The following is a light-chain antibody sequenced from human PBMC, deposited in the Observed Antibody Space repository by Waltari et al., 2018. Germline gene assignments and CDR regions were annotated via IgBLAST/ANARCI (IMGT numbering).Light chain of an antibody. CDR1: QDIGND. CDR3: LQHNTYAWT. J-gene: IGKJ1*01. V-gene: IGKV1-17*01. Sequence: DIQMTQSPSSLSASVGERVTITCRARQDIGNDLGWYQQKPGKAPKRLIYSASSWQSGVPSRFSGSRSGTDFTLTITSLQPEDFATYYCLQHNTYAWTFGQGPKVEFK. CDR2: SAS.